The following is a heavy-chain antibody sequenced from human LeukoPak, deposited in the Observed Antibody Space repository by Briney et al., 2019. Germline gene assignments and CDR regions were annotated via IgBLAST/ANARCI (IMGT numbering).Heavy chain of an antibody. CDR1: GYTFTSYD. V-gene: IGHV1-8*01. CDR2: MYPNSGNT. J-gene: IGHJ5*02. D-gene: IGHD2-15*01. Sequence: ASVKVSCKASGYTFTSYDINWVRQATGQGLEWMGWMYPNSGNTGYAQKFQGRVTMTRNTSISTAYMELSSLRSEDTAVYYCARSGYCSGGSCYGWFDPWGQGTLVTASS. CDR3: ARSGYCSGGSCYGWFDP.